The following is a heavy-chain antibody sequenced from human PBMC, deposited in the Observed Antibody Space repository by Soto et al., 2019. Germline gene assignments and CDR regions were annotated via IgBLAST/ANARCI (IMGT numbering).Heavy chain of an antibody. J-gene: IGHJ4*02. V-gene: IGHV3-11*03. D-gene: IGHD1-1*01. CDR2: ISSSLGHT. CDR1: GFDFSDFH. CDR3: AANWNFGLNF. Sequence: GGSLRLSCVASGFDFSDFHIIWVRQAPGKGLEWISYISSSLGHTDYAESVKGRFTISRDNAKSSVFLEMSDLRSDDTAVYYCAANWNFGLNFRGQGTLVTVSS.